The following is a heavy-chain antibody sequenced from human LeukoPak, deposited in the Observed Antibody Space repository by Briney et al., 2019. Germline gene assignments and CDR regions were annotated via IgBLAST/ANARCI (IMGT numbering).Heavy chain of an antibody. V-gene: IGHV4-59*01. CDR3: AREVSSSWANWFDP. D-gene: IGHD6-13*01. CDR1: GGSISSYY. J-gene: IGHJ5*02. CDR2: IYYSGST. Sequence: SETLSLTCTVSGGSISSYYWSWIRQPPGKGLEWIGYIYYSGSTNYNPSLKSRVTISVDTSKNQFPLKLSSVTAADTAVYYCAREVSSSWANWFDPWGQGTLVTVSS.